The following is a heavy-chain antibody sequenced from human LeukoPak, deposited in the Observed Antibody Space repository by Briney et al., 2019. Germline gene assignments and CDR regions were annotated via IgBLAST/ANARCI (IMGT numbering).Heavy chain of an antibody. CDR2: ISRTGVAT. J-gene: IGHJ4*02. D-gene: IGHD5-18*01. V-gene: IGHV3-23*01. Sequence: PGGSLRLSCAASGFTFISFAMSWVRQAPGKGLEWVSTISRTGVATYYANSVKGRFTISRDNAKNTLYLLMNSLRAEDTAVYYCARISGYTYGGSPDYWGQGTLVTVSS. CDR1: GFTFISFA. CDR3: ARISGYTYGGSPDY.